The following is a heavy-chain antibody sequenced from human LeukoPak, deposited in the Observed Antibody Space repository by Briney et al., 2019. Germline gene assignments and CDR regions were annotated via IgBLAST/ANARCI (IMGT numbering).Heavy chain of an antibody. D-gene: IGHD3-22*01. V-gene: IGHV1-18*01. CDR3: ARDFYSSGYYYSDY. J-gene: IGHJ4*02. CDR2: ISAYNGNT. CDR1: GYTFTNYG. Sequence: ASVKVSYKASGYTFTNYGISWVRQAPGQGLEWMGWISAYNGNTNYAQKLQGRVTMTTDTSTSTAYMELRSLRSDDTAVYYCARDFYSSGYYYSDYWGQGTLVTVSS.